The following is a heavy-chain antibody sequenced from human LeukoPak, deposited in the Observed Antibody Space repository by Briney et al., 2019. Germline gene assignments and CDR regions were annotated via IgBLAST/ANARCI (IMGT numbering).Heavy chain of an antibody. J-gene: IGHJ4*02. Sequence: PGGSLRLSCAASGFTFSSYGMNWVRQPPGKGLEWVSFISTLGGTIYYADSVRGRFTISRDNAKNSLYLQMNSLTAADTAVYYCARVPRGVYAPSDYWGQGTLVTVSS. D-gene: IGHD3-10*01. CDR1: GFTFSSYG. CDR2: ISTLGGTI. V-gene: IGHV3-48*04. CDR3: ARVPRGVYAPSDY.